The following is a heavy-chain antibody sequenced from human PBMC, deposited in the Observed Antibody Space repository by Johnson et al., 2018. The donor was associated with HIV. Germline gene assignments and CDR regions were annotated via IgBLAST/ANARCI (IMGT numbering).Heavy chain of an antibody. D-gene: IGHD3-22*01. Sequence: VQLVESGGGVVRPGGSLRLSCAASGFSFDDYGMSWVRQAPGKGLEWVSGINWNGGSTGYADSVKGRFTISRDNVKRSLYLQMNSLRVEDTALYYCARVRTGDSSGYHDAFDIWGQGTMVTVSS. CDR3: ARVRTGDSSGYHDAFDI. CDR1: GFSFDDYG. J-gene: IGHJ3*02. V-gene: IGHV3-20*04. CDR2: INWNGGST.